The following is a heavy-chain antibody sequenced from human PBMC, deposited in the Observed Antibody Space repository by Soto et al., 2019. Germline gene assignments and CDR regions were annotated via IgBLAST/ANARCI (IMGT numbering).Heavy chain of an antibody. CDR2: IYYSGST. CDR3: ARDSTLHAFDI. D-gene: IGHD2-15*01. V-gene: IGHV4-59*01. Sequence: SETLSLTCTVSGGSISSYYWSWIRQPPGKGLEWIGYIYYSGSTNYNPSLKSRVTISVDTSKNQFSLKLSSVTAADTAVYYCARDSTLHAFDIWGQGTMVTVSS. CDR1: GGSISSYY. J-gene: IGHJ3*02.